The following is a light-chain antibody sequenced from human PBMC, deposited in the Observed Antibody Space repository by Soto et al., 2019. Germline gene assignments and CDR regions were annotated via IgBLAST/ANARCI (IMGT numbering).Light chain of an antibody. CDR1: QSISKW. CDR3: QHYNNYAPCT. Sequence: DIQMTQSPSALSASVGDRVTITCRASQSISKWLAWYQQKPGKAPKLLIYDASILGSGVPSRFSGSGSGAEFTLTVSSLQPDDFATYYCQHYNNYAPCTFGQGTRVDIK. V-gene: IGKV1-5*01. J-gene: IGKJ1*01. CDR2: DAS.